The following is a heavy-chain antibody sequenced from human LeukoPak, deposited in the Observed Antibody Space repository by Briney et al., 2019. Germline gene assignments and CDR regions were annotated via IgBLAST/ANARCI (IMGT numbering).Heavy chain of an antibody. V-gene: IGHV3-11*04. J-gene: IGHJ4*02. CDR3: AKESATKYYFDY. Sequence: GGSLRLSCAASGFTFGDYYMSWIRQAPGKGLEWVSYISSSGSSIYYADSVKGRFTISRDNAENSLYLQMNSLRAEDTAVYYCAKESATKYYFDYWGQGTLVTVSS. CDR1: GFTFGDYY. D-gene: IGHD5-24*01. CDR2: ISSSGSSI.